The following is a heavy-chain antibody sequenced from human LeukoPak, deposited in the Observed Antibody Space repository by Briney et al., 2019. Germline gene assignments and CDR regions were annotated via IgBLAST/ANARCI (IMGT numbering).Heavy chain of an antibody. V-gene: IGHV3-21*01. D-gene: IGHD3-22*01. Sequence: GGSLRLSCAGSGFTFSSYKMNWVRQAPGKGLEWVSFISSGSSYKYYVDSVKGRFTISRDNAKNSLYLQMNSLRAEDTAVYYCARALADSFDYWGQGTLVTVSS. CDR2: ISSGSSYK. CDR1: GFTFSSYK. CDR3: ARALADSFDY. J-gene: IGHJ4*02.